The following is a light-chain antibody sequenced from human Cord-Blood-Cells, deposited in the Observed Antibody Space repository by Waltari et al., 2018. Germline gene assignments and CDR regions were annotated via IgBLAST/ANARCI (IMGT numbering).Light chain of an antibody. CDR3: QQRSNWWT. CDR2: DAS. CDR1: QSVSSY. J-gene: IGKJ1*01. Sequence: EIVLTQSPATLSLSPGERATLSCRASQSVSSYLSWYQQKPGQAPRLLIYDASNRATCIPARFSGSGSGTDFTLTISSREPEDFAVYYCQQRSNWWTFGQGTKVEIK. V-gene: IGKV3-11*01.